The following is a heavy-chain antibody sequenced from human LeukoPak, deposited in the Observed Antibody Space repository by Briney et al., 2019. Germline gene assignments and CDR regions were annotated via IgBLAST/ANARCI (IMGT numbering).Heavy chain of an antibody. J-gene: IGHJ4*02. V-gene: IGHV4-61*02. Sequence: TSQTLSLTCTVSGGSISSGTFYWSWIRQPAGMGLEWIGRIFTSGRTDYNPSLKSRVTISVDTSKNQFSLKMSSVTAADTAVYYCARHGAGRVTTFSDYWGQGTLVTVSS. D-gene: IGHD4-17*01. CDR1: GGSISSGTFY. CDR3: ARHGAGRVTTFSDY. CDR2: IFTSGRT.